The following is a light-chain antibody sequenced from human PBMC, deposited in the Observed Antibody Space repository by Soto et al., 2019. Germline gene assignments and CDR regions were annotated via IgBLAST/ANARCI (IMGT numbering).Light chain of an antibody. CDR2: GGS. CDR3: QDYGTSHPWT. V-gene: IGKV3-20*01. CDR1: QNIRGNE. J-gene: IGKJ1*01. Sequence: EVVLTQSPGALSLSPGEGVTLSCRASQNIRGNELAWYRQKRGQAPRLIMYGGSTRADGIPDRFSGRGTGTNFTLTISRLEPEDSAVYYCQDYGTSHPWTFGQGTKLEIK.